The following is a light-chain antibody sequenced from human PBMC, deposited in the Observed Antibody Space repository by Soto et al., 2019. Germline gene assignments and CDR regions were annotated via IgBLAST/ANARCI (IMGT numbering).Light chain of an antibody. V-gene: IGLV2-14*01. CDR2: DVS. Sequence: QSVLTQPASVSGSPGQSITISCTGTSSDVGGYKYVSWYQQHPGEAPKLMIYDVSNRPSGVSNRFSGSKSGNTASLTISGLQAEGEADYYCSSYTSSSTRVFRNGTKVTVL. CDR1: SSDVGGYKY. J-gene: IGLJ1*01. CDR3: SSYTSSSTRV.